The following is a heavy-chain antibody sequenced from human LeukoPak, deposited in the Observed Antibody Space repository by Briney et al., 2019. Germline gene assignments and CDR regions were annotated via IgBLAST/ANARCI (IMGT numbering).Heavy chain of an antibody. J-gene: IGHJ5*02. CDR3: ARDLPLYDFWSGSPFDP. D-gene: IGHD3-3*01. CDR1: GYTFTGYY. Sequence: ASVKVSCKASGYTFTGYYMHWVRQAPGQGLEWMGWINPNSGGTNYAQKFQGRVTMTRDTSIGTAYMELSRLRSDDTAVYYCARDLPLYDFWSGSPFDPWGQGTLVTVSS. CDR2: INPNSGGT. V-gene: IGHV1-2*02.